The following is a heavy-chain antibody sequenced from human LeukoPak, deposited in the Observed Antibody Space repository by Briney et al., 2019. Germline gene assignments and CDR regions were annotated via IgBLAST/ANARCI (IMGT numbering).Heavy chain of an antibody. CDR2: ITGSGGNT. CDR1: GFTFSNYA. Sequence: PGGSLRLSCAASGFTFSNYAMSWVRQAPGKGLEWVSTITGSGGNTYYADSVKGRFTVSRDNSKNTLNLQMNSLRVEDTAVYYCAKRAVPGNAFFDNWGQGTLVTVSS. CDR3: AKRAVPGNAFFDN. J-gene: IGHJ4*02. D-gene: IGHD6-19*01. V-gene: IGHV3-23*01.